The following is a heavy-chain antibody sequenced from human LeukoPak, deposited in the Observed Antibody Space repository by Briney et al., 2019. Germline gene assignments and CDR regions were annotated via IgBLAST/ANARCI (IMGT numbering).Heavy chain of an antibody. Sequence: PGRSLSLSRAAVALTFDDYAMRWGRHAPGKGLGWVLGISWISGSIGNANTMQCRFTISRDNVKNSLYLQMNSLRAEDAAVYYCARSEWLSENWCDPWDQGTVITVTS. D-gene: IGHD6-19*01. V-gene: IGHV3-9*01. J-gene: IGHJ5*02. CDR1: ALTFDDYA. CDR2: ISWISGSI. CDR3: ARSEWLSENWCDP.